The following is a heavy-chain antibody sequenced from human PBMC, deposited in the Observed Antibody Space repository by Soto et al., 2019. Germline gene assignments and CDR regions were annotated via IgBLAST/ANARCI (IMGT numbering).Heavy chain of an antibody. CDR3: ASDLSGRADV. CDR1: GISISSSY. Sequence: EVQLVETGGGFIQPGGSLRLSCVASGISISSSYMSWVRQAPGKGLEWVSRMNEDGGTTDYADSVKGRFTISRDNAKNTLYLQMNSLRVEDTAVYYCASDLSGRADVWGQGTTVTVSS. V-gene: IGHV3-74*02. D-gene: IGHD3-10*01. J-gene: IGHJ6*02. CDR2: MNEDGGTT.